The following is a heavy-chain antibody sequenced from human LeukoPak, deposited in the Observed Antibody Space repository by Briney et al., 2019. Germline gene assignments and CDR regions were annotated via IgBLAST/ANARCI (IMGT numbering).Heavy chain of an antibody. V-gene: IGHV4-59*12. CDR2: IYYGGST. D-gene: IGHD3-3*01. CDR3: ARASTIFRHFAY. CDR1: GGSISSYY. J-gene: IGHJ4*02. Sequence: SETLSLTCTVSGGSISSYYWSWIRQPPGKGLEWIGYIYYGGSTNYNPSLKSRVTISVDTSKNQFSLTLSSVTAADTAVYYCARASTIFRHFAYWGRGTLVTVSS.